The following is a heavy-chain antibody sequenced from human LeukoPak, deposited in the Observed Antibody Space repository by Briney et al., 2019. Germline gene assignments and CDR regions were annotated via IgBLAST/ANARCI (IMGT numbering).Heavy chain of an antibody. CDR1: GFTFSSYA. V-gene: IGHV3-23*01. CDR2: VSGSGGSA. J-gene: IGHJ6*02. D-gene: IGHD2-2*01. Sequence: GGSLRLSCAASGFTFSSYAMSWVRQAPGKGLEWVSAVSGSGGSAYYADSVKGRFTISRDNSKNTLYLQMNSLRAEETAVYYCAENIVVVPAAKGNYYYYGMDVWGQGTTVTVSS. CDR3: AENIVVVPAAKGNYYYYGMDV.